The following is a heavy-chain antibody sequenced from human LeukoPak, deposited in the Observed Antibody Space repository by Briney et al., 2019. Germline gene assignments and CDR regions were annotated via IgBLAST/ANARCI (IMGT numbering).Heavy chain of an antibody. CDR2: ISYDGSNK. CDR1: GFTFSSYG. Sequence: PGGSLRLSCAASGFTFSSYGMHWVRQAPGKGLEWVAVISYDGSNKYYADSVKGRFTISRDNSKNTLYLQMNSPRAEDTAVYYCAKDPDSSGVYFFDYWGQGTLGTVSS. J-gene: IGHJ4*02. CDR3: AKDPDSSGVYFFDY. V-gene: IGHV3-30*18. D-gene: IGHD6-19*01.